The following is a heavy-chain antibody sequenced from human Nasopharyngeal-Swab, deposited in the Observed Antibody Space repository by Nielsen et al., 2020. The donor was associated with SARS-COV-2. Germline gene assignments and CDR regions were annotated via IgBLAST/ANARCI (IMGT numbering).Heavy chain of an antibody. D-gene: IGHD6-13*01. V-gene: IGHV1-3*01. CDR3: ARGIAAAGTLDY. J-gene: IGHJ4*02. CDR1: GYTFTSSA. CDR2: INAGNGNT. Sequence: ASVKVSCTASGYTFTSSAMHWVRQAPGHRLEWMGWINAGNGNTKYSQKFQGRVTITRDTSASTAYMELSSLRSEDTAVYYCARGIAAAGTLDYWGQGTLVTVSS.